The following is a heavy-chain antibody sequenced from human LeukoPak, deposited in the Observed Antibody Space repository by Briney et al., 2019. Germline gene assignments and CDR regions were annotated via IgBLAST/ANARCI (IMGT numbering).Heavy chain of an antibody. CDR2: INAGNGNT. V-gene: IGHV1-3*01. Sequence: ASVKVSCKASGYTFTSYAMHWVRQAPGQRLEWMGWINAGNGNTKYSQKFQGRVTITRDTSASTAYMELSSLRSEDTAVYYCARARTGIAAAGDFDYWGQGTLVTVPS. CDR1: GYTFTSYA. J-gene: IGHJ4*02. D-gene: IGHD6-13*01. CDR3: ARARTGIAAAGDFDY.